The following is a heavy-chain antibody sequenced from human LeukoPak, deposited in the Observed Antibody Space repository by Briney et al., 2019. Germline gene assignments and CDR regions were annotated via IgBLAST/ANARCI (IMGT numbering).Heavy chain of an antibody. J-gene: IGHJ4*02. CDR3: AKDQTGRYFDWFPPGDY. CDR1: GFTFSSYA. V-gene: IGHV3-23*01. CDR2: VTGSGDHST. Sequence: GGSLRLSCAASGFTFSSYAMSWVRQAPGKGLEWVSSVTGSGDHSTYYTDSVKGRFTISRDNSKNTLYLQMNSLRAEDTAVYYCAKDQTGRYFDWFPPGDYWGQGTLVTVSS. D-gene: IGHD3-9*01.